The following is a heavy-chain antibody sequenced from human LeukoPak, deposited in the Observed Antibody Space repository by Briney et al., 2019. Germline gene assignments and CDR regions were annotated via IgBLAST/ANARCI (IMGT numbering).Heavy chain of an antibody. J-gene: IGHJ4*02. V-gene: IGHV3-74*01. CDR3: ARDGYCSSTSCANFDY. D-gene: IGHD2-2*03. CDR2: LNSDGSSS. CDR1: GFTFNSYW. Sequence: GGSLRLSCTASGFTFNSYWMHWVRQAPGKGLVWVSRLNSDGSSSSYADSVKGRFTISRDNAKNTLYLQMNSLRAEDTAVYYCARDGYCSSTSCANFDYWGQGTLVTVSS.